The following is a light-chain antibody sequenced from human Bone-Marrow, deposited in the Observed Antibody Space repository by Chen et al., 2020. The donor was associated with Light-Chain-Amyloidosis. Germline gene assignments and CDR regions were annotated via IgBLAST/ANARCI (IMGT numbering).Light chain of an antibody. CDR3: SSYTITNTLV. CDR2: EVT. J-gene: IGLJ1*01. Sequence: QSALTQPASVSGSPGQSITISCTGTSNDVGGDNHVSWYQQHPDKVPKLMIYEVTNRPSWVPDRFSGSKSDNTASLTISGLQTEDEADYFCSSYTITNTLVFGSGTRVTVL. V-gene: IGLV2-14*01. CDR1: SNDVGGDNH.